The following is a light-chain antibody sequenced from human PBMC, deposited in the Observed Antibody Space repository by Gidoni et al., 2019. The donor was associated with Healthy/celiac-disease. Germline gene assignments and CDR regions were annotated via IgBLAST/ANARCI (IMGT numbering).Light chain of an antibody. CDR3: QQYNSYWT. Sequence: DIQMTPSPSTLSASVGDRVTITCRASQSISSWLAWYQQKPGKAPKLLIYDASSLESGVPSRFSGSGSGTEVTLTISSLQPDDCATYYCQQYNSYWTFGQXTKVEIK. CDR1: QSISSW. CDR2: DAS. J-gene: IGKJ1*01. V-gene: IGKV1-5*01.